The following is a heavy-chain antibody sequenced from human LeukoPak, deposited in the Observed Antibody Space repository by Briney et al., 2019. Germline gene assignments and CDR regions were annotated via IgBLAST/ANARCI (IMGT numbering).Heavy chain of an antibody. CDR3: ARGSSSWYYFDY. Sequence: PGGSLRLSCAASGFTFSSYEMNWVRQAPGKGLEWVSFISTSSSYIYYADSVKGRFTISRGNAKNSLYLQMNSLRAEDTAVYYCARGSSSWYYFDYWGQGTLVTVSS. V-gene: IGHV3-21*01. CDR2: ISTSSSYI. CDR1: GFTFSSYE. D-gene: IGHD6-13*01. J-gene: IGHJ4*02.